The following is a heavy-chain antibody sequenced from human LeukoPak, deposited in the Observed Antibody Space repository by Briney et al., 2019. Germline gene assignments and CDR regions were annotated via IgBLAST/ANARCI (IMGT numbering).Heavy chain of an antibody. J-gene: IGHJ4*02. CDR3: ARASIAAGDY. D-gene: IGHD6-13*01. Sequence: SQTLSLTCTVSGGSISSGSYDWSWIRQPAGKGLEWIGRIYTSGSTNYNPSLKSRVTMSVDTSKNQFSLKLSSVTAADTAVYYCARASIAAGDYWGQGTLVTVSS. CDR2: IYTSGST. V-gene: IGHV4-61*02. CDR1: GGSISSGSYD.